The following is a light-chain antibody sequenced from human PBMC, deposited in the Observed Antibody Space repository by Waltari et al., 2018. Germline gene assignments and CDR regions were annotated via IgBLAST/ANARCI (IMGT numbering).Light chain of an antibody. Sequence: QSALTQPASVSGSPGQSITISCTGTRSDVGSYNLVSWYQQHPDKAPKLMIYEVSKWPSGVSSRFSGSKSGNTASLTISGLQAEDEADYYCCSYAGSSTLWVFGGGTKLTVL. CDR1: RSDVGSYNL. CDR3: CSYAGSSTLWV. V-gene: IGLV2-23*02. J-gene: IGLJ3*02. CDR2: EVS.